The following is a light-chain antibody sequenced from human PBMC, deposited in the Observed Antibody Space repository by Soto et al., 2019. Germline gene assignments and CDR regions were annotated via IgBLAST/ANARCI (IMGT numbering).Light chain of an antibody. V-gene: IGLV2-23*01. CDR1: TSDIRFSGF. J-gene: IGLJ3*02. CDR2: EDT. Sequence: QSALTQPASVSGSPGQSITISCTATTSDIRFSGFLSWYQQHPGKSPKVLIYEDTKRPSGASDHFSGSKSGNTASLTISGLQAEDEADYFCCSYAGSSTLVFGGGTKLTVL. CDR3: CSYAGSSTLV.